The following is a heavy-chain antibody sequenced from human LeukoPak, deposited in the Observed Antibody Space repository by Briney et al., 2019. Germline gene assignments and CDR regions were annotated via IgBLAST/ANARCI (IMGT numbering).Heavy chain of an antibody. D-gene: IGHD3-10*01. J-gene: IGHJ5*02. Sequence: PSETLSLTCTVSGGSISSYYWSWIRQPAGKGLEWIGRIYTSGSTNYNPSLKSRVTISVDTSKNQFSLKLSSVTAADTAVYYCARAVTGGSGSPPVFDPWGQGTLVTVSS. CDR3: ARAVTGGSGSPPVFDP. CDR2: IYTSGST. CDR1: GGSISSYY. V-gene: IGHV4-4*07.